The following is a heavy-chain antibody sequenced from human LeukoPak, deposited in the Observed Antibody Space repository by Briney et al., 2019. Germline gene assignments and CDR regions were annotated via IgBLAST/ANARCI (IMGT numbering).Heavy chain of an antibody. D-gene: IGHD1-14*01. CDR1: GHTFTTYN. CDR2: VDPSDGAT. J-gene: IGHJ4*02. V-gene: IGHV1-46*01. CDR3: ARDRGRTFDFDY. Sequence: ASVKVSCKAPGHTFTTYNFYWVRQAPGQGLEWMGIVDPSDGATSYAQKFRGRVAMTRDMSTSTVYLELKSLRSDDTALYYCARDRGRTFDFDYWGQGTLVTVSS.